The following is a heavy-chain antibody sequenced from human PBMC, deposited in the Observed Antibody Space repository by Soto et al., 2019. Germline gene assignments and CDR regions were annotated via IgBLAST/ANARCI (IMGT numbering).Heavy chain of an antibody. CDR3: ARRGNGYYDSSGCYYDY. Sequence: QVQLVQSGAEVKKPGASVKVSCKASGYTFTGYYMHWVRQAPGQGLEWMGWINPNSGGTNYAQKFQSWVTMTRDTSISTAYMELRKLRSDDTVVYYCARRGNGYYDSSGCYYDYWRQGTLVTVSS. CDR1: GYTFTGYY. CDR2: INPNSGGT. D-gene: IGHD3-22*01. V-gene: IGHV1-2*04. J-gene: IGHJ4*02.